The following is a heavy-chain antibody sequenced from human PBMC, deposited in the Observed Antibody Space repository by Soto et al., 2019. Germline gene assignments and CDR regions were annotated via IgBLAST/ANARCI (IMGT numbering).Heavy chain of an antibody. J-gene: IGHJ1*01. Sequence: GGSLRLSCAASGFTFSNACMNWVRQAPGKGLEWVSYISSSSSNIYYADSVKGRFTISRDNAKNSLYLQMNSLRAEDTAVYYCARDLYGDPSKYFQYWGQGTLVTVSS. V-gene: IGHV3-48*01. CDR1: GFTFSNAC. CDR3: ARDLYGDPSKYFQY. D-gene: IGHD4-17*01. CDR2: ISSSSSNI.